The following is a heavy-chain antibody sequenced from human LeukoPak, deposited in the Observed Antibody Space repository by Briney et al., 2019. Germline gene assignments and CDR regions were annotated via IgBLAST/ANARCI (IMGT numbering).Heavy chain of an antibody. V-gene: IGHV4-4*07. J-gene: IGHJ4*02. Sequence: SETLSLTCTVSGGSISSYYWSWLRQPAGKGLEWLGRMYTSGSTNYNPSLKSRVTISADKSKNQFSLRLTSVTAADTAVYYCARDSGYSSGWYVDNWGQGTLVTVSS. D-gene: IGHD6-19*01. CDR2: MYTSGST. CDR3: ARDSGYSSGWYVDN. CDR1: GGSISSYY.